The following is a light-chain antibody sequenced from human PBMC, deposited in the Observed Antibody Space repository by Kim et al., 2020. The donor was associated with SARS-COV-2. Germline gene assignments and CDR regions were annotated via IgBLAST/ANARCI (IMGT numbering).Light chain of an antibody. Sequence: GQSITISCSGTTSDGGGYNYVSWFQQHPGKVPKLMIYDVTKRPSGVSSRFSGSKSGNTASLTISGLQAEDEADYYCISYTSTATLVFGGGTQLTVL. J-gene: IGLJ2*01. V-gene: IGLV2-14*04. CDR2: DVT. CDR3: ISYTSTATLV. CDR1: TSDGGGYNY.